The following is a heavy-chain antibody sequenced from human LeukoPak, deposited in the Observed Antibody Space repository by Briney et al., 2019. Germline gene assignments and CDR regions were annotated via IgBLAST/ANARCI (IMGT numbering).Heavy chain of an antibody. CDR1: GGTFSSYA. J-gene: IGHJ4*02. Sequence: SVKVSCKASGGTFSSYAISWVRQAPGQGLERMGRIIPIFGTANYAQKFQGRVTITTDESTSTAYMELSSLRSEDTAVYYCARSNNWNDAYYFDYWGQGTLVTVSS. CDR2: IIPIFGTA. CDR3: ARSNNWNDAYYFDY. D-gene: IGHD1-20*01. V-gene: IGHV1-69*05.